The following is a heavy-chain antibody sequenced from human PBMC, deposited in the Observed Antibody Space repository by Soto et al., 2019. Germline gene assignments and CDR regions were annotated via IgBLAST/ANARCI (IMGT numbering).Heavy chain of an antibody. V-gene: IGHV4-34*01. J-gene: IGHJ5*02. CDR1: GGSFSGYY. CDR2: INHSGST. D-gene: IGHD3-22*01. Sequence: QVQLQQWGAGLLKPSETLSLTCAVYGGSFSGYYWSWIRQPPGKGLEWIGEINHSGSTNYNPSPKSRVTISVDPSKNQFSLKLSSVTAADTAVYYCARGVPEIGNWFDPWGQGTLVTVSS. CDR3: ARGVPEIGNWFDP.